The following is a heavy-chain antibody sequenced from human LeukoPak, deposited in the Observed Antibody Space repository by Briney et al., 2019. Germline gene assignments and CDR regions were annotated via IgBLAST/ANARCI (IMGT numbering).Heavy chain of an antibody. J-gene: IGHJ4*02. CDR3: ARADSSSYNWYFDY. CDR2: INAGNGNT. Sequence: ASVKVSCKASGYTFTSYYMHWVRQAPGQRLEWMGWINAGNGNTKYSQKFQGRVTITRDTSASSAYMELSSLRSEDTAVYYCARADSSSYNWYFDYWGQGTLVTVSS. V-gene: IGHV1-3*01. CDR1: GYTFTSYY. D-gene: IGHD6-13*01.